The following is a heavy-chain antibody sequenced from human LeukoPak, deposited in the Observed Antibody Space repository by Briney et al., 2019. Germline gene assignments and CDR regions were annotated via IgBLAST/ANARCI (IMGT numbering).Heavy chain of an antibody. V-gene: IGHV1-2*02. CDR1: GYTFTGYY. CDR3: ARDQELGNKVMTTVTSDAFDI. J-gene: IGHJ3*02. Sequence: ASVKVSCKASGYTFTGYYMHWVRQAPGQGLEWMGWINPNSGGTNYAQKFQGRVTMTRDTSISTAYMELSRLRSDDTAVYYCARDQELGNKVMTTVTSDAFDIWGQGTMVTVSS. D-gene: IGHD4-11*01. CDR2: INPNSGGT.